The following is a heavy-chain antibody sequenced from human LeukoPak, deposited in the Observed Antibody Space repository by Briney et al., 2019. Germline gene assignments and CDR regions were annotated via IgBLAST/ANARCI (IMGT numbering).Heavy chain of an antibody. D-gene: IGHD2-15*01. Sequence: PGGSLRLSCTASGFIASSNYMSWVRQAPGKGLEWVSLIYSGGSTYYSDSVMGRCTISRDKSNHTLYLQMNSLRAEDTAVYYCATGGRSGVAFESWGQGTLVTVSS. CDR2: IYSGGST. CDR1: GFIASSNY. J-gene: IGHJ4*02. V-gene: IGHV3-53*01. CDR3: ATGGRSGVAFES.